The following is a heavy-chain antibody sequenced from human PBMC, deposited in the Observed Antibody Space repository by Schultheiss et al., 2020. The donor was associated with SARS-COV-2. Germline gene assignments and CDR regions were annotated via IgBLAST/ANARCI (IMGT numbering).Heavy chain of an antibody. Sequence: SGPTLVKPTQTLTLTCTFSGFSLTTSEVGVAWIRQPPGKALECLAVIYWNDDKHYSPSLKSRLTITKDTSKNQVILTMTNMDPVDTATYYFAHRKYNDWWDYWGQGTLVTVSS. J-gene: IGHJ4*02. V-gene: IGHV2-5*01. CDR3: AHRKYNDWWDY. CDR2: IYWNDDK. D-gene: IGHD2-8*02. CDR1: GFSLTTSEVG.